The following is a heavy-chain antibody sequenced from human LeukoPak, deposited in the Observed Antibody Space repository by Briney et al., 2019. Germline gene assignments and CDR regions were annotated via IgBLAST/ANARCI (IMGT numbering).Heavy chain of an antibody. V-gene: IGHV4-61*02. D-gene: IGHD3-16*01. J-gene: IGHJ4*02. CDR3: ARDVYDYVWGSNSVDY. CDR1: GGSISSGSYY. CDR2: IYTSGST. Sequence: SETLSLTCTVSGGSISSGSYYWSWIRQPAGKGLEWIGRIYTSGSTNYNPSLKSRVTISVDTSKNQFSLKLSSVTAADTAVYYCARDVYDYVWGSNSVDYWGQGTLVTVSS.